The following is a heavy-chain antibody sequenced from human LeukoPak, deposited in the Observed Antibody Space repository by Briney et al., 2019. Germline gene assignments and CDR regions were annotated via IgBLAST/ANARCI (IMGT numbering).Heavy chain of an antibody. CDR1: GGSIGSFPYY. D-gene: IGHD5-24*01. V-gene: IGHV4-39*07. CDR2: VYYSGST. J-gene: IGHJ3*02. Sequence: SETLSLTCAVSGGSIGSFPYYWGWIRQPPGKGLGWIGSVYYSGSTYYNPSLKSRVAISVDTSKDQFSLKLSSVTAADTAVYYCARTKHRRDEENQAFDIWGQGTMVTVSS. CDR3: ARTKHRRDEENQAFDI.